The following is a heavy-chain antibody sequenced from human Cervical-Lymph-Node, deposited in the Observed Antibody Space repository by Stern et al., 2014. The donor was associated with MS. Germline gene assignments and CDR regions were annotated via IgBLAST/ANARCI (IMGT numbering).Heavy chain of an antibody. CDR1: GGSISSGSYY. J-gene: IGHJ6*02. Sequence: QVQLQESGPGLVKPSQTLSLTCTVSGGSISSGSYYWSWIRQPAGKGLEWIGRVYTRGNIDYNPSLKSRVTISVGTSNQQFSLTLTSVPAADTAVYYCARASLQLSYYYVMDVWGQGTTVTVSS. D-gene: IGHD5-18*01. V-gene: IGHV4-61*02. CDR2: VYTRGNI. CDR3: ARASLQLSYYYVMDV.